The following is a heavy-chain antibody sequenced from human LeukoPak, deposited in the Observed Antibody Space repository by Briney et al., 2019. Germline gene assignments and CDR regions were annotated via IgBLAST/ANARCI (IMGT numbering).Heavy chain of an antibody. V-gene: IGHV3-33*01. CDR3: ARDGTSGPDY. CDR1: GLSFRGYG. J-gene: IGHJ4*02. Sequence: GGSLRLSCAGSGLSFRGYGLHGVGKVPGRGRGGVAVIWNDGINTFYADSVKGRFTISRDNSKNTLYLQMDSLRVEDTAVYFCARDGTSGPDYRGQGTLVTVSS. D-gene: IGHD2-15*01. CDR2: IWNDGINT.